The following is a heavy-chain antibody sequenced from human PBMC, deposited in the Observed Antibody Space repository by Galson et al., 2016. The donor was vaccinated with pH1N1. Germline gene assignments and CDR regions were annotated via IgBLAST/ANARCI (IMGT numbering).Heavy chain of an antibody. CDR1: GYRFSSSW. D-gene: IGHD4-17*01. CDR3: ARQNDYGDYRGDAFDT. Sequence: QSGAEVKKPGESLKISCKGSGYRFSSSWIGWVRQMPGKGLEWMGIIHLGGSHIRYSPSFQGQVTISADKSINIVSLQWSSLKASDTAMYYCARQNDYGDYRGDAFDTWGQGTMVTVSS. V-gene: IGHV5-51*01. J-gene: IGHJ3*02. CDR2: IHLGGSHI.